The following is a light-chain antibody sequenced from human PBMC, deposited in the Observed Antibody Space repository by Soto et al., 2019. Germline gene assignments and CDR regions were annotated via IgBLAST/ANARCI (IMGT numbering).Light chain of an antibody. V-gene: IGLV1-44*01. Sequence: QSVLTQPPSASGTPGQRVTISCSGSSSNIGSNTVNWYQQLPGTAPKLLIYSNNQRPSGVPDRFSGCTSGTSASLAISGLQSEDEADYYCAAWDDSLNGVVFGGGTKLTVL. CDR1: SSNIGSNT. J-gene: IGLJ2*01. CDR3: AAWDDSLNGVV. CDR2: SNN.